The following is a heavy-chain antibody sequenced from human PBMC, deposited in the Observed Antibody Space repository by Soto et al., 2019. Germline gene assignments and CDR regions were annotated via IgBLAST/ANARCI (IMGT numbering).Heavy chain of an antibody. CDR3: ARDGPSGSYNLDY. V-gene: IGHV1-46*01. Sequence: QVQLVESGPEVKKPGASVKVSCNASGYTFTSYYMHWVRQAPGQGPEWMGIFNPSGGSTTYAQKFQGRVTMTGDTSTSTVYMELSSLRSEDTAVYYCARDGPSGSYNLDYWGQGTLVTVSS. CDR2: FNPSGGST. D-gene: IGHD1-26*01. CDR1: GYTFTSYY. J-gene: IGHJ4*02.